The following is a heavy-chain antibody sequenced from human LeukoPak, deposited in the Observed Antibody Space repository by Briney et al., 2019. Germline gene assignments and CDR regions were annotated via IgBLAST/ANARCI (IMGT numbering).Heavy chain of an antibody. D-gene: IGHD3-22*01. CDR1: GITLRSYA. J-gene: IGHJ4*02. Sequence: PGGSLRLSCAASGITLRSYAMHWVRQAPGKGLEWVAFIRFDGSNKYYADSVKGRFTISRDNSKNTLYLQMNSLRAEDTAVYYCAKGSLGVLDVYYYDSSDYFDYWGQGTLVTVSS. CDR3: AKGSLGVLDVYYYDSSDYFDY. CDR2: IRFDGSNK. V-gene: IGHV3-30*02.